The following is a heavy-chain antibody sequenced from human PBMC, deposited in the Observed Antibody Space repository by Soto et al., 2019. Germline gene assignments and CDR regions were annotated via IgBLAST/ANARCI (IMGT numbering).Heavy chain of an antibody. V-gene: IGHV1-3*01. CDR1: GYTFTSYA. CDR3: AILYYYDSSGYYPSFGYYYYGMDV. J-gene: IGHJ6*02. D-gene: IGHD3-22*01. Sequence: GASVKVSCKASGYTFTSYAMHWVRQAPGQRLEWMGWINVGNGNTKYSQKFQGRVTITRDTSASTAYMELSSLRSEDTAVYYCAILYYYDSSGYYPSFGYYYYGMDVWGQGTTVTVSS. CDR2: INVGNGNT.